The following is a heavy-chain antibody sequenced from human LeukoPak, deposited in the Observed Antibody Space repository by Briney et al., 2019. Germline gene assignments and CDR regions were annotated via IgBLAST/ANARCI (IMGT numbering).Heavy chain of an antibody. J-gene: IGHJ6*03. CDR3: ARDGTFTESTNYYYIDV. CDR1: GFTFSTSW. D-gene: IGHD1-1*01. CDR2: MNGDGSDP. V-gene: IGHV3-74*01. Sequence: GGSLRLSCAASGFTFSTSWMYWFRQAPGKGLVWVSRMNGDGSDPSYADSVKGRFTISRDNAKNTLYLQMKSLRAEDTAVYFCARDGTFTESTNYYYIDVWGKGTTVTISS.